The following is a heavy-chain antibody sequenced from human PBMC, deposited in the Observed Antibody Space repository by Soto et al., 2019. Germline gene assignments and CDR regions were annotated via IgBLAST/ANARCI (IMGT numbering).Heavy chain of an antibody. D-gene: IGHD5-12*01. CDR1: GGTFSSLG. V-gene: IGHV1-69*01. Sequence: QVQLVQSGAEVKRPGSSVKVSCEASGGTFSSLGFTWVRQAPGQGLEWMGGIIPISGRTTFAPKFLGRVTITADESTRTTYMELTALTSDDPALYYCATRGTQGRWLEFADYWGQGTLVTVSS. J-gene: IGHJ4*02. CDR2: IIPISGRT. CDR3: ATRGTQGRWLEFADY.